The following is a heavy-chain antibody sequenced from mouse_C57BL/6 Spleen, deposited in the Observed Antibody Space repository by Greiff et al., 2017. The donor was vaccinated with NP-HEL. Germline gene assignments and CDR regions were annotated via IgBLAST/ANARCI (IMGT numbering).Heavy chain of an antibody. CDR2: ILPGSGST. CDR3: ARCIYYYGSSSFAY. Sequence: VQLQQSGAELMKPGASVKLSCKATGYTFTGYWIEWVKQRPGHGLEWIGEILPGSGSTNYNEKFKGKATFTAYTSSNTAYMQLSSLTTEDSAIYYRARCIYYYGSSSFAYWGQGTLVTVSA. CDR1: GYTFTGYW. D-gene: IGHD1-1*01. V-gene: IGHV1-9*01. J-gene: IGHJ3*01.